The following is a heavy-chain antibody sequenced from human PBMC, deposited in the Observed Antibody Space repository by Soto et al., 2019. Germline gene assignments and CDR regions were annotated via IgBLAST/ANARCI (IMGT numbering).Heavy chain of an antibody. Sequence: ASVKVSCKASGYTFTSYGISWVRQAPGQGLEWMGWISAYNGNTNYAQKLQGRVTMTTDTSTSTAYMELRSLRSDDTAVYYCASSPYPIESGSYRPRYYGMDVWGQGTTVTVSS. CDR2: ISAYNGNT. CDR1: GYTFTSYG. V-gene: IGHV1-18*01. CDR3: ASSPYPIESGSYRPRYYGMDV. J-gene: IGHJ6*02. D-gene: IGHD1-26*01.